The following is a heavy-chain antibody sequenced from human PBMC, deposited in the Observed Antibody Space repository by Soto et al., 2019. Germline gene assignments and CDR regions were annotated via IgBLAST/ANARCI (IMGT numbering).Heavy chain of an antibody. V-gene: IGHV1-58*01. CDR3: AAARGYSNYLADFDY. D-gene: IGHD4-4*01. Sequence: GASVKVSCKASGFTFTSSAVQWVRQARGQRLEWIGWIVVGSGNTNYAQKFQERVTITRDMSTSTAYMELSSLRSEDTAVYYCAAARGYSNYLADFDYWGQGTLVPVSS. CDR1: GFTFTSSA. CDR2: IVVGSGNT. J-gene: IGHJ4*02.